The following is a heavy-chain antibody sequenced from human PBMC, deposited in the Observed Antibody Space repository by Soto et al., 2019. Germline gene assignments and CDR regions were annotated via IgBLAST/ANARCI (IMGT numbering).Heavy chain of an antibody. CDR2: IYYSGST. CDR3: ARQGWGGCDSVTGY. Sequence: SETLSLTCTVSGGSVSSGSYYWSWIRQPPGQGLEWIGYIYYSGSTNYNPSLKSRVTISVDTSKNQFSLKLSSVTAADTAVYYCARQGWGGCDSVTGYWGQGTLVTVSS. CDR1: GGSVSSGSYY. J-gene: IGHJ4*02. V-gene: IGHV4-61*01. D-gene: IGHD5-12*01.